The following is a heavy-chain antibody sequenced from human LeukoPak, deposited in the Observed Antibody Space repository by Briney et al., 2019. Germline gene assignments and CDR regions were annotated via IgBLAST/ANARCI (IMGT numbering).Heavy chain of an antibody. V-gene: IGHV4-59*01. J-gene: IGHJ3*02. CDR2: IYYRGNT. CDR3: ARDQLDRLDGAFDI. D-gene: IGHD1-1*01. Sequence: SETLSLNCTISGGSISSYYWSWIRQPPGKGLEWIGLIYYRGNTNHNPSLKGRVTISVNTSKNQFSLKLSSVTAADTAVYYCARDQLDRLDGAFDIWGQGTMVTVPS. CDR1: GGSISSYY.